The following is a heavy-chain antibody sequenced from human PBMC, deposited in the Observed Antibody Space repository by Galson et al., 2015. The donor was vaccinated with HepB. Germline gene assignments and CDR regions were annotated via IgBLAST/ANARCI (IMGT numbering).Heavy chain of an antibody. V-gene: IGHV1-46*01. J-gene: IGHJ6*02. Sequence: SVKVSCKASGYTFTSYYMHWVRQAPGQGLEWMGIINPSGGSTSYAQKFQGRVTMTRDTSTSTVYMELSSLRSEDTAVYYCARDLWEYCSGGSYYTRLGGYYYYGMDVWGQGTTVTVSS. D-gene: IGHD2-15*01. CDR2: INPSGGST. CDR3: ARDLWEYCSGGSYYTRLGGYYYYGMDV. CDR1: GYTFTSYY.